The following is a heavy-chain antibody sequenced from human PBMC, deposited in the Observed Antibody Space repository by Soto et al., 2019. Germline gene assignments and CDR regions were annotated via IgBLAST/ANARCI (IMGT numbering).Heavy chain of an antibody. D-gene: IGHD3-10*01. CDR1: GFPFSSTD. V-gene: IGHV3-23*01. CDR3: AKNSGGFNT. Sequence: HLLQSGGGLIQPGGSLTLSCAASGFPFSSTDMTWVRQAPGKGLEWVSTISGSGEITYYADSVKGRFTISRDNSMNTVYLRMNSLRADDTSLYYCAKNSGGFNTWGQGALVTVSS. J-gene: IGHJ5*02. CDR2: ISGSGEIT.